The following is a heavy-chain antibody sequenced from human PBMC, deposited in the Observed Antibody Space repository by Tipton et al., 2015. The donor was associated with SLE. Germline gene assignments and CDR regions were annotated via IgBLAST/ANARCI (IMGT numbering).Heavy chain of an antibody. D-gene: IGHD4-17*01. J-gene: IGHJ5*02. CDR1: GGSISSFY. Sequence: TLSLTCTVSGGSISSFYWSWIRQPAGKGLEWIGRISSTGFTAYNPSLKSRVTISVDTSKNQLSLRLSSVTAADTAVFYCARDVGSNYGYWFDPWGQGTLVTVSS. CDR2: ISSTGFT. CDR3: ARDVGSNYGYWFDP. V-gene: IGHV4-4*07.